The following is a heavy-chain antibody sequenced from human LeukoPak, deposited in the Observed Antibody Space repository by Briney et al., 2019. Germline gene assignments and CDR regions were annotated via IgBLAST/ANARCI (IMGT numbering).Heavy chain of an antibody. V-gene: IGHV3-23*01. CDR3: AKDGVITMVRGANFDY. CDR2: ISGSGGST. Sequence: GGSLRLSCAASGFTSSSYAMSWVCQAPGKGLEWVSAISGSGGSTYYADSVKGRFTISRDNSNNTLYLQMNSLRAEDTAVYYWAKDGVITMVRGANFDYWGQGTLVTVSS. J-gene: IGHJ4*02. D-gene: IGHD3-10*01. CDR1: GFTSSSYA.